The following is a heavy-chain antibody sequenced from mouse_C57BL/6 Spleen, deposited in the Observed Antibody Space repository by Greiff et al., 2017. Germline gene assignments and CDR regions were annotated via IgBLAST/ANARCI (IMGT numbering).Heavy chain of an antibody. CDR3: ARSIYYDYGDYFDY. J-gene: IGHJ2*01. V-gene: IGHV1-39*01. CDR1: GYSFTDYN. D-gene: IGHD2-4*01. CDR2: INPNYGTT. Sequence: EVKLMESGPELVKPGASVKISCKASGYSFTDYNMNWVKQSNGKSLEWIGVINPNYGTTSYNQKFKGKATLTVDQSSSTAYMQLNSLTSEDSAVYYCARSIYYDYGDYFDYWGQGTTLTVSS.